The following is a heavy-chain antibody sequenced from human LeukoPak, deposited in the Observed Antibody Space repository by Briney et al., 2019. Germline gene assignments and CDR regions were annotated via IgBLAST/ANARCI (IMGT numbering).Heavy chain of an antibody. CDR3: ARGEYGGSIDY. J-gene: IGHJ4*02. V-gene: IGHV3-48*04. Sequence: GGSLRLSCAASGFTFSSYWMHWVRQAPGKGLEWVSYISSSGSTIYYADSVKGRFTISRDNAKNSLYLQMNSLRAEDTAVYYCARGEYGGSIDYWGQGTLVTVSS. CDR1: GFTFSSYW. CDR2: ISSSGSTI. D-gene: IGHD3-10*01.